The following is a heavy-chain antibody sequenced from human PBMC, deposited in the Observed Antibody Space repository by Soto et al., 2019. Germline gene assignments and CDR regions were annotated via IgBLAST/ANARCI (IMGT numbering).Heavy chain of an antibody. D-gene: IGHD4-17*01. Sequence: QVQLVQSGAEVKKPGSSVKVSCKASGGTFSNYTITWVRQAPGQGLEWMGRIIPILDIANYAKKFQGRVTLNADKSTSTAYMELSSLRSEDTAVYYCARDVGLGPVTVSTHVDYWGQGTLVIVSS. J-gene: IGHJ4*02. CDR3: ARDVGLGPVTVSTHVDY. V-gene: IGHV1-69*08. CDR2: IIPILDIA. CDR1: GGTFSNYT.